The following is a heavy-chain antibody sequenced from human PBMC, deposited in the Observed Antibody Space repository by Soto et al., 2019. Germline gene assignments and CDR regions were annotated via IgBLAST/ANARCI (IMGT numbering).Heavy chain of an antibody. D-gene: IGHD1-20*01. CDR1: GGSISSGDYY. Sequence: PSETLSLTCTVSGGSISSGDYYWSWIRQPPGKGLEWIGYIYYSGSTYYNPSLKSRVTISVDTSKNQFSLKLSSVTAADTAVYYCARDLTGDNWFDPWGQGTLVTVSS. J-gene: IGHJ5*02. CDR2: IYYSGST. CDR3: ARDLTGDNWFDP. V-gene: IGHV4-30-4*01.